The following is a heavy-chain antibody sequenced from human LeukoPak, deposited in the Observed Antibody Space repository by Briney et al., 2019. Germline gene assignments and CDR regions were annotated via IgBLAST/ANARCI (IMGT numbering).Heavy chain of an antibody. CDR1: GFTFGDYN. CDR3: TTGGIVAAAGTLFEDAFDI. CDR2: IRSKTYGGTT. Sequence: PGGSLRLSCTASGFTFGDYNMSWVRQAPGKGLEWVGFIRSKTYGGTTEYAASVKGRFTISRGDSKSIAYLQMNSLKTEDTAVYYCTTGGIVAAAGTLFEDAFDIWGQGTMVTVSS. V-gene: IGHV3-49*04. J-gene: IGHJ3*02. D-gene: IGHD6-13*01.